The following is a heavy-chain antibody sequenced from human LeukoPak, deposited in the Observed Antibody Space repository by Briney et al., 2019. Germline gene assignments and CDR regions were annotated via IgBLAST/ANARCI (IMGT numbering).Heavy chain of an antibody. CDR1: GFTFSSYA. CDR2: ILYDGSNK. V-gene: IGHV3-30*04. D-gene: IGHD2-2*02. CDR3: ARDGSPYCSSTSCYILDY. Sequence: PGGSLRLSCAASGFTFSSYAMHWVRQAPGKRLEWVAVILYDGSNKYYADSVKGRFTISRDNSKNTLYLQMNSLRAEDTAVYYCARDGSPYCSSTSCYILDYWGQGTLVTVSS. J-gene: IGHJ4*02.